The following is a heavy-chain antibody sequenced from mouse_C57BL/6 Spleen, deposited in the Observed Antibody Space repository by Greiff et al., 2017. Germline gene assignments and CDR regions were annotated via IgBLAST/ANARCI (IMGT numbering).Heavy chain of an antibody. Sequence: VQLQQPGAELVKPGASVKLSCKASGYTFTSYWMHWVKQRPGQGLEWIGMIHPNSGSTNYNEKFKSKATLTVDKSSSTAYMQLSSLTSEDSAVYYCARGDGYPAWFAYWGQGTLVTVSA. V-gene: IGHV1-64*01. CDR1: GYTFTSYW. CDR2: IHPNSGST. CDR3: ARGDGYPAWFAY. D-gene: IGHD2-3*01. J-gene: IGHJ3*01.